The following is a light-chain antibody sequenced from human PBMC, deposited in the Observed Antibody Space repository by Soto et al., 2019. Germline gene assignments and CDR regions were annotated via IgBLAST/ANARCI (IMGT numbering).Light chain of an antibody. J-gene: IGKJ1*01. Sequence: DILMTPVPQSLALPLGATVTINCNCSPIVLYSSNNKNYLAWYQQKPGQPPKLLIYWASTRESGVPDRFSGSGSGTDFTLTISSLQAEDVAVYYCQQYYSTPTWTFGQGTKVDIK. V-gene: IGKV4-1*01. CDR3: QQYYSTPTWT. CDR1: PIVLYSSNNKNY. CDR2: WAS.